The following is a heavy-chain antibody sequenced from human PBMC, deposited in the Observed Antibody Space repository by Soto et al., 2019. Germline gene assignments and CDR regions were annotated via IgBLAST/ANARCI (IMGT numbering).Heavy chain of an antibody. D-gene: IGHD6-19*01. J-gene: IGHJ4*02. CDR3: AIMYSSAWAGDLGY. CDR2: VIPMFGTP. Sequence: QVQLVQSGAEVKKPGSSVKVSCKASGGTFSNYAITWVRQAPGQGLEWMGGVIPMFGTPNYAQKFQDRVTITADESTNTADMDLSSLRSEDRAVYYYAIMYSSAWAGDLGYWGQGTLFPASS. CDR1: GGTFSNYA. V-gene: IGHV1-69*12.